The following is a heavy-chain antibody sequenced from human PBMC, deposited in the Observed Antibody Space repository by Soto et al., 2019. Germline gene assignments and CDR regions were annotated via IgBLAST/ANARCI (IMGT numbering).Heavy chain of an antibody. V-gene: IGHV3-21*01. CDR3: ARSEDSSEPGGHFDP. J-gene: IGHJ5*02. CDR2: ISSSSSYI. CDR1: GFTFSSYS. D-gene: IGHD3-22*01. Sequence: EVPLVESGGGLVKPGGSLRLSCAASGFTFSSYSMNWVRQAPGKGLEWVSSISSSSSYIYYADSVKGRFTISRDNAKNSLYLQMNSMRAEETAVYYCARSEDSSEPGGHFDPWGQGTLVTVSS.